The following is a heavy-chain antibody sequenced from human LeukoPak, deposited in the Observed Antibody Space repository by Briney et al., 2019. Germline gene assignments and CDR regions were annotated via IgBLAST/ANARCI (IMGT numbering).Heavy chain of an antibody. CDR2: ISGSGGRT. CDR3: ARKRIADY. CDR1: GFTFSSYA. V-gene: IGHV3-23*01. Sequence: PGGSLRLSCAASGFTFSSYAMTWVRQTPGKGLVWVSGISGSGGRTYYADSVKGRFTISRDNAKNSLYLQMNSLRAEDTAVYYCARKRIADYWGQGTLVTVSS. J-gene: IGHJ4*02. D-gene: IGHD2-15*01.